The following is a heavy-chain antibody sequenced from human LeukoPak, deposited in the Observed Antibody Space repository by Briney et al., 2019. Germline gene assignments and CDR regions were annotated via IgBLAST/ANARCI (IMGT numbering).Heavy chain of an antibody. CDR1: GITFYGHW. J-gene: IGHJ4*02. V-gene: IGHV3-74*01. D-gene: IGHD6-13*01. CDR3: ARGTVGAPGIDY. CDR2: INGVGNKK. Sequence: GGSLRLSCEASGITFYGHWMHWFRQLPGKGLVWVSEINGVGNKKNYADSVRGRFTVSRDNAKDTVYLQMDSLSVEDMAVYYCARGTVGAPGIDYWGQGTLVSVSS.